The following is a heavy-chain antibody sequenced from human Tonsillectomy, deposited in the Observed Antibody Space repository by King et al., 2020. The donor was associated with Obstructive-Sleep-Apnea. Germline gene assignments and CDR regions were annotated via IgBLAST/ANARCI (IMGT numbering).Heavy chain of an antibody. CDR2: IKQDGSEK. V-gene: IGHV3-7*03. D-gene: IGHD6-19*01. CDR3: ARASNQWLYYYYGMDV. CDR1: GFTFSSYW. Sequence: VQLVESGGGLVQPGGSLRLSCAASGFTFSSYWMSWVRQAPGKGLEWVANIKQDGSEKYYVDSVKGRFTSSRDNAKNSLYLQMNSLRAEDTAVYYCARASNQWLYYYYGMDVWGQGTTVTVSS. J-gene: IGHJ6*02.